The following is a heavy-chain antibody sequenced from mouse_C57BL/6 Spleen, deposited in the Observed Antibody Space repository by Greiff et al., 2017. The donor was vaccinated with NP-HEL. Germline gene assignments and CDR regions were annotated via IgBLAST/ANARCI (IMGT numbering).Heavy chain of an antibody. Sequence: EVKLQESGPGLVKPSQSLSLTCSVTGYSITSGYYWNWIRQFPGNKLEWMGYISYDGSNNYNPALKNRISITHDTSKNQFFLKLNSVTTEDTATYYCARSLSPWFAYWGQGTLVTVSA. J-gene: IGHJ3*01. CDR2: ISYDGSN. CDR3: ARSLSPWFAY. D-gene: IGHD3-2*02. V-gene: IGHV3-6*01. CDR1: GYSITSGYY.